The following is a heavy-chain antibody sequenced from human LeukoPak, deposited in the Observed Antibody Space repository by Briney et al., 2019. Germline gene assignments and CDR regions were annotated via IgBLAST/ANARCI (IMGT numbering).Heavy chain of an antibody. V-gene: IGHV1-69*06. CDR3: ARGRRPYLKDAFDI. CDR2: IIPIFGTA. Sequence: SVKVSCKASGGTFSSYAISWVRQAPGQGLEWMGGIIPIFGTANYAQKFQGRVTITADKSTSTAYMELSSLRSEDTAVYYCARGRRPYLKDAFDIWGQGTMVTVSS. D-gene: IGHD2-21*01. J-gene: IGHJ3*02. CDR1: GGTFSSYA.